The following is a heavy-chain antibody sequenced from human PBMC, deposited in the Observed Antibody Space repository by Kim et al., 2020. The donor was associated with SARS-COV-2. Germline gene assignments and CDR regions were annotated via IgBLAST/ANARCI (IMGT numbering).Heavy chain of an antibody. CDR2: IKEDGSGK. V-gene: IGHV3-7*01. CDR1: GFTFSTHW. J-gene: IGHJ4*02. Sequence: GGSLRLSCTVSGFTFSTHWMTWVRQAPGKGLEWVANIKEDGSGKYYMDSVKGRFTISRDNAKNSVFLQMNSLRAEDTAVYYCASQYHSGIMPYYAVFDYWGQGALVTVSS. D-gene: IGHD1-1*01. CDR3: ASQYHSGIMPYYAVFDY.